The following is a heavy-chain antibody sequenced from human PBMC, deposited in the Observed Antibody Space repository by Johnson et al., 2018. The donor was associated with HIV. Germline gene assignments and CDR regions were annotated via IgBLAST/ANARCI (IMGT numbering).Heavy chain of an antibody. CDR2: IKQDGSEK. CDR1: GFTFSRYW. V-gene: IGHV3-7*01. J-gene: IGHJ3*01. D-gene: IGHD1-26*01. Sequence: MQLVESGGGLVQPGGSLRLSCAASGFTFSRYWMSWVRQAPGKGLEWVANIKQDGSEKYYVDSVKGRFTISRDNSKNTLYLQMNSLRAEDTAVFYCAREGWELPRTGFDVWGLGTMVTVSS. CDR3: AREGWELPRTGFDV.